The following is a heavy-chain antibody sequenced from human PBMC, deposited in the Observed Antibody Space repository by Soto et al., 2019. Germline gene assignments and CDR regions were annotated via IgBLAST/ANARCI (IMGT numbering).Heavy chain of an antibody. J-gene: IGHJ5*02. Sequence: GASVKVSCKASGYTFTSYYMHWVRQAPGQGLEWMGIINPSGGSTSYAQKFQGRVTMTRDTSTSTVYMELSSLRSEDTAVYYCARGGYCTNGVCYSWFDPWGQGTLVTVSS. CDR3: ARGGYCTNGVCYSWFDP. V-gene: IGHV1-46*01. CDR1: GYTFTSYY. CDR2: INPSGGST. D-gene: IGHD2-8*01.